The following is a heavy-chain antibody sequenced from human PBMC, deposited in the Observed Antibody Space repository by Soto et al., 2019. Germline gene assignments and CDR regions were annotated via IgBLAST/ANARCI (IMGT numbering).Heavy chain of an antibody. V-gene: IGHV5-51*01. D-gene: IGHD1-26*01. CDR2: IYPGDSDT. J-gene: IGHJ5*02. CDR3: VRVGRVGATSLSNAWFDP. CDR1: GYTFTSHW. Sequence: PGESLKISCKGSGYTFTSHWIGWVRQMPGKGLEWMGIIYPGDSDTRYSPSFQGQVIISADKSITTAYLQWSSVKASDTAMYYFVRVGRVGATSLSNAWFDPWGQGTLVTVSS.